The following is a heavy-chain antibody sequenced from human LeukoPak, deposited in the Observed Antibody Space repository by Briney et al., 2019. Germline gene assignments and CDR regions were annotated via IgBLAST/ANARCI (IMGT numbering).Heavy chain of an antibody. CDR1: GFTFSDYY. CDR3: ARDLEYTTSSGDY. J-gene: IGHJ4*02. Sequence: GGSLRLSCAASGFTFSDYYMSWIRQAPGKGLEWVSYISSGGSYTNYADSVKGRFTISRDNAKNSLYLQMNSLRAEDTAVYYCARDLEYTTSSGDYWGQGTLVIVSS. CDR2: ISSGGSYT. V-gene: IGHV3-11*06. D-gene: IGHD6-6*01.